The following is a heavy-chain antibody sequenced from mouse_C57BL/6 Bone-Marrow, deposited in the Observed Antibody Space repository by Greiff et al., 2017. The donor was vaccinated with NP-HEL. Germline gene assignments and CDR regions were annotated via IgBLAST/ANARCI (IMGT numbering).Heavy chain of an antibody. Sequence: QVQLQQSGAELARPGASVKLSCKASGYTFTSYGISWVKQRTGQGLEWIGEIYPRSGNTYYNEKFKGKATLTADKSSSTAYMGLRSLTSEDSAVYFCAREGYYGSSDVGYFDVWGTGTTVTASS. J-gene: IGHJ1*03. V-gene: IGHV1-81*01. D-gene: IGHD1-1*01. CDR3: AREGYYGSSDVGYFDV. CDR1: GYTFTSYG. CDR2: IYPRSGNT.